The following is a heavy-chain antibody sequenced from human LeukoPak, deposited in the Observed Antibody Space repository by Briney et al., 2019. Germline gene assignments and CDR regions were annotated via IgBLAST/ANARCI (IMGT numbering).Heavy chain of an antibody. Sequence: GGSLRLSCAASGFTFSSYSMNWVRQAPGKGLEWVSSISSSSSYIYYADSVKGRFTISRDNAKNSLYLQMNSLRAEDTAVYYCARDAVPAAIRNPNWFDPWGQGTLVTVSS. V-gene: IGHV3-21*01. CDR2: ISSSSSYI. D-gene: IGHD2-2*01. CDR3: ARDAVPAAIRNPNWFDP. CDR1: GFTFSSYS. J-gene: IGHJ5*02.